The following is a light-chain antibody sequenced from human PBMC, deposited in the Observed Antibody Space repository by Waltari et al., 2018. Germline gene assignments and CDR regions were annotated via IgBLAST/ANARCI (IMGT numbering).Light chain of an antibody. Sequence: EIVLTQSPAILSLSPGERATHSCRASQSVSSYLAWYQQKPGQAPRLLIYHASNRATGIPARFSGSGSGTDFTLTISSLEPEDFAVYYCQQRSSWPTFGQGTRLEIK. J-gene: IGKJ5*01. CDR3: QQRSSWPT. CDR2: HAS. V-gene: IGKV3-11*01. CDR1: QSVSSY.